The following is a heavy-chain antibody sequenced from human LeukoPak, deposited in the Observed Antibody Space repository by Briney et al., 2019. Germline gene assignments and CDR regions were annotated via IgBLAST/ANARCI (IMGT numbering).Heavy chain of an antibody. V-gene: IGHV4-39*01. J-gene: IGHJ5*02. CDR1: GGSISSSSYY. D-gene: IGHD2-8*01. CDR3: AGKTNDWFDP. Sequence: PSETLSLTCTVSGGSISSSSYYWGWIRQPPGKGLEWIGSIYYSGSTYYNPSLKSRVTISVDTSKNQFSLKLSSVTAADTAVYYCAGKTNDWFDPWGQGTLVTVSS. CDR2: IYYSGST.